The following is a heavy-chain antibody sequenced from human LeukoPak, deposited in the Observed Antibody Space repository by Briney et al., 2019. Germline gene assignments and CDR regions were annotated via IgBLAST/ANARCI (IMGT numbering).Heavy chain of an antibody. D-gene: IGHD3-10*01. CDR1: GFTFKSFG. J-gene: IGHJ4*02. V-gene: IGHV3-30*18. CDR2: ISDDGSRQ. CDR3: VKDRTGTYTLDY. Sequence: GGSLRLSCAASGFTFKSFGMHGVRQAPGKGLEWVAFISDDGSRQHYADSVKGRFTISRDNSKNTLNLQMNSLRAEATAVYYCVKDRTGTYTLDYWGQGTLVTVSS.